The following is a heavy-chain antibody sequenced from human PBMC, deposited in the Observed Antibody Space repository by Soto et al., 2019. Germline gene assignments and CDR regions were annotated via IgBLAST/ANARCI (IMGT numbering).Heavy chain of an antibody. Sequence: QVQLVQSGAEVKKPGASVKVSCKASGYTFTSYAISWVRQAPGQGLEWMGWISAYNGNTNYAQKLQGRVTITPDTSTSTGYMELRSLRSDDTAVYYCARGWFGEFVDYFDFWGQGTLVTVSS. CDR2: ISAYNGNT. V-gene: IGHV1-18*01. D-gene: IGHD3-10*01. CDR1: GYTFTSYA. CDR3: ARGWFGEFVDYFDF. J-gene: IGHJ4*02.